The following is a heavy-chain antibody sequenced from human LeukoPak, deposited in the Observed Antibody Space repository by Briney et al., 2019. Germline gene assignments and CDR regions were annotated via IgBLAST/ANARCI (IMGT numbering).Heavy chain of an antibody. CDR3: ARADESLVYGMDV. J-gene: IGHJ6*02. V-gene: IGHV4-34*01. CDR2: INHSGST. Sequence: PSETLSLTCAVYGGSFSGYYWSWIRQPPGKGLEWIGEINHSGSTNYNPSLTSRVAISVDTSRNQLSLKLRSVTAADTAIYYCARADESLVYGMDVWGPGTTVIVSS. CDR1: GGSFSGYY.